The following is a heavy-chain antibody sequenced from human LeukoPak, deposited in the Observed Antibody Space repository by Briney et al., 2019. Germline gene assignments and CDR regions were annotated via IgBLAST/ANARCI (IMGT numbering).Heavy chain of an antibody. V-gene: IGHV4-59*01. CDR1: GCSFGFYC. D-gene: IGHD2-8*02. CDR3: ARDTGTGGYF. Sequence: SESLSLTCNVSGCSFGFYCWTWVRQPPGKGLEWIGYIYYSGSTNSNPSLKSRGTISVDASKSQGTLKLTSVTAADTAVYYCARDTGTGGYFWGQGTLVTVSS. J-gene: IGHJ4*02. CDR2: IYYSGST.